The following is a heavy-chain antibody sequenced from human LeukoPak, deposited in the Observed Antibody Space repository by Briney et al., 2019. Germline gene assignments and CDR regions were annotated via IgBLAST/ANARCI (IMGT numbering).Heavy chain of an antibody. D-gene: IGHD6-19*01. CDR3: AKAAAVAGPTTFDY. CDR2: ISYDGSNK. J-gene: IGHJ4*02. V-gene: IGHV3-30*18. Sequence: GGSLRLSCAASGFTFSSYGMHWVRQAPGKGLEWVAVISYDGSNKYYADSVKGRFTISRDNSKNTLYLQMNSLRAEDTAVYYCAKAAAVAGPTTFDYWGKGPLVTVSS. CDR1: GFTFSSYG.